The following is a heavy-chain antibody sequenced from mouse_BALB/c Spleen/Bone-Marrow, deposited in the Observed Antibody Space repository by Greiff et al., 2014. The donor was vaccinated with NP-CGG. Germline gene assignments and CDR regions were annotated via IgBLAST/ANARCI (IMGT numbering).Heavy chain of an antibody. CDR1: GYTFTDYY. J-gene: IGHJ4*01. D-gene: IGHD2-1*01. CDR3: ARSDYGYYYYAMDY. Sequence: EVQLLQQSGPELVKPGASVKMSCKASGYTFTDYYMKWVKRSHGKSLEWIGDINPNNGDTFYNQKFKGKATLTVDKSSSTAYMQLDSLTSEDSALYYCARSDYGYYYYAMDYWGQGTSVTVSS. V-gene: IGHV1-26*01. CDR2: INPNNGDT.